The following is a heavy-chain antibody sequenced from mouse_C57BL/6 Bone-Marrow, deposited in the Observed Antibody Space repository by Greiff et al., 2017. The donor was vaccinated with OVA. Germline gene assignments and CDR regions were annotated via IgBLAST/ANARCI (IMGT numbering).Heavy chain of an antibody. J-gene: IGHJ4*01. CDR2: IDPNRGGT. Sequence: QVPLQQSGAELVTPGASVKLSCKASGYTFTSSWMPWVKQRPGRSLEWIVRIDPNRGGTKYNETFTSKATLTLDKPSSTAYMRLSSLTSEDSAVYYWARELGGAMDYWGQGTSVTVSS. CDR1: GYTFTSSW. V-gene: IGHV1-72*01. CDR3: ARELGGAMDY. D-gene: IGHD3-1*01.